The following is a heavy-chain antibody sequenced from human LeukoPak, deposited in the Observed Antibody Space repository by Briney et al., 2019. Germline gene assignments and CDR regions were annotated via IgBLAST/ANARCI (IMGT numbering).Heavy chain of an antibody. J-gene: IGHJ4*02. CDR1: GYHFTSYW. CDR2: IDPSDSYT. D-gene: IGHD5-12*01. CDR3: ATSDIVATSFGD. Sequence: GESLRISCKGSGYHFTSYWISWVRQMPGKGLEWMGRIDPSDSYTNYSPSFQGHVTISADKSISTAYLQWSSLKASDTAMYYCATSDIVATSFGDWGQGTLVTVSS. V-gene: IGHV5-10-1*01.